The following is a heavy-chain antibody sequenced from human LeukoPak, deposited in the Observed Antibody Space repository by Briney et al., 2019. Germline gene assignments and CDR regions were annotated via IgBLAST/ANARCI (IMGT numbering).Heavy chain of an antibody. CDR1: GGSISSYY. Sequence: SETLSLTRTVSGGSISSYYWSWIRQPPGKGLEWIGYIYYSGSTNYNPSLKSRVTISVDTSKNQFSLKLSSVTAADTAVYYCARDGGEGGMDVWGQGTTVTVSS. V-gene: IGHV4-59*01. CDR2: IYYSGST. J-gene: IGHJ6*02. CDR3: ARDGGEGGMDV. D-gene: IGHD3-16*01.